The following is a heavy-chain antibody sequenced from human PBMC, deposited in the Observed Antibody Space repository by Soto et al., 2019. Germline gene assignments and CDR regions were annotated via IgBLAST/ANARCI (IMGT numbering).Heavy chain of an antibody. CDR1: GGSISSGDYY. Sequence: QVQLQESGPGLVKPSQTLSLTCTVSGGSISSGDYYWTWIRQHPGKGLEWIGYIYYRWSTYYNPSLNSRVTISVDTSKNPFSLKLSSVTAADTAVYYCARLAADGYSYYYGMDVWGQGTTVTVSS. V-gene: IGHV4-31*03. CDR3: ARLAADGYSYYYGMDV. CDR2: IYYRWST. J-gene: IGHJ6*02. D-gene: IGHD2-15*01.